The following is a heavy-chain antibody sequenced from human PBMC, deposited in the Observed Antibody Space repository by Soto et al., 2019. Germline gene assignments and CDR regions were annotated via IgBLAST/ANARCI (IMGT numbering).Heavy chain of an antibody. V-gene: IGHV4-34*01. Sequence: QVQLQQWGAGLLKASETLSLTCAVYGESFGDHYWSWLRQSPGQGLEWIAEINHSGLTSYNPSLKSRVTMSFDKSKNSFSMSLRSVTAADTGVYSFERVAQWSHLPHFDSWGQGTLVTVSS. J-gene: IGHJ4*01. CDR3: ERVAQWSHLPHFDS. CDR1: GESFGDHY. CDR2: INHSGLT. D-gene: IGHD2-15*01.